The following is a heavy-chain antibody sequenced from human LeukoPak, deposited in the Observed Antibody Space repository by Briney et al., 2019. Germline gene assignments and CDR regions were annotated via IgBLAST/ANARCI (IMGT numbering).Heavy chain of an antibody. CDR3: AEPEGGYYDIRPD. D-gene: IGHD3-22*01. CDR1: GFTFSSYS. V-gene: IGHV3-23*01. J-gene: IGHJ4*02. CDR2: ISGSGGST. Sequence: GGSLRLSCAASGFTFSSYSMNWVRQAPGKGLEWVSAISGSGGSTYYADSVKGRFTISRDNSKNTLYLQMNSLRAEDTAVYYCAEPEGGYYDIRPDWGQGTLVTVSS.